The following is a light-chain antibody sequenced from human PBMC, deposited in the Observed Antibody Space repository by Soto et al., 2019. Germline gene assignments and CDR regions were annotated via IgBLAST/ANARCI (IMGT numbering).Light chain of an antibody. V-gene: IGKV3-15*01. CDR1: QSVSSN. CDR2: GAS. CDR3: QQYNNWWT. J-gene: IGKJ1*01. Sequence: IVMTQSPSTLPVSIGERAALSCRASQSVSSNLAWYQQKPGQAPRLLIYGASTRATGIPARFSGSGSGTEFTLTISSLQSEDFAVYYCQQYNNWWTFGQGTKVDIK.